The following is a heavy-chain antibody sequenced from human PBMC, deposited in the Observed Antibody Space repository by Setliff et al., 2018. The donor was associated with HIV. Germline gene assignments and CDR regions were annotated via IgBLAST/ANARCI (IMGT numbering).Heavy chain of an antibody. CDR2: IHHSGST. D-gene: IGHD2-15*01. Sequence: SETLSLTCGVYGGSFSGDYWGWIRQPPGKGLEWIGEIHHSGSTKYNPSLQSRVTILVDTSNKQLSLHLGSVTAADTAVYFCARHGGHSFDSWGQGTLVTVSS. CDR3: ARHGGHSFDS. V-gene: IGHV4-34*01. CDR1: GGSFSGDY. J-gene: IGHJ4*02.